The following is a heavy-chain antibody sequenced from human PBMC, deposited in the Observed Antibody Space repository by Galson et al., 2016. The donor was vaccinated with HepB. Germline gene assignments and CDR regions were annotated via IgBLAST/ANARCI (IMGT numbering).Heavy chain of an antibody. CDR2: ISGGGVSI. Sequence: SLRLSCAASGFSFSSYGMTWVRQAPGKGLEWVSAISGGGVSIYYADSVKGRFTISRDEAKNTLYLQMNSLRAEDTAVYYCARAKAGHTCFYHYGMDLWGQGTTVTVSS. D-gene: IGHD6-13*01. CDR1: GFSFSSYG. CDR3: ARAKAGHTCFYHYGMDL. V-gene: IGHV3-23*01. J-gene: IGHJ6*02.